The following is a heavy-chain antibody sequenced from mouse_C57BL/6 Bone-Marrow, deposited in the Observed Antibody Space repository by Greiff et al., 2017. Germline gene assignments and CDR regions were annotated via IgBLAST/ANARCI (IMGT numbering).Heavy chain of an antibody. Sequence: VQLQQSGPELVKPGASVKISCKASGYSFTDYNMNWVKQSNGKSLEWIGVINPNYGTTSYNQKFKGKATLTVDKSSSTAYLQLNSLTSEDSAVYYCARGGFLLRSSWFAYWGQGTLVTVSA. D-gene: IGHD1-1*01. J-gene: IGHJ3*01. CDR1: GYSFTDYN. V-gene: IGHV1-39*01. CDR3: ARGGFLLRSSWFAY. CDR2: INPNYGTT.